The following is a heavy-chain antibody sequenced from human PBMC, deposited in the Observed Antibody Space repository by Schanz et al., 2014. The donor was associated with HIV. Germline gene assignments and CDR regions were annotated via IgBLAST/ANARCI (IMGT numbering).Heavy chain of an antibody. D-gene: IGHD3-22*01. V-gene: IGHV3-23*01. CDR3: AKDRNYYDSRYRGKGNYYYYYGMDV. CDR2: LSGSGDRT. J-gene: IGHJ6*02. Sequence: EVQLLESGGGLVQPGGSLRISCVASGFSFLRYEMSWVRQAPGKGLEWLSTLSGSGDRTYYADSVKGRVTISRDNSKNTLYLQMKSLRAEDTAIYYCAKDRNYYDSRYRGKGNYYYYYGMDVWGQGTAVTVSS. CDR1: GFSFLRYE.